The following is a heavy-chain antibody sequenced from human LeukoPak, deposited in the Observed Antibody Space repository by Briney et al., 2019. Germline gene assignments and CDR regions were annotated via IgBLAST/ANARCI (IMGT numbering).Heavy chain of an antibody. J-gene: IGHJ4*02. CDR3: ARITWKKAFDY. CDR2: MNANSGNT. D-gene: IGHD3-16*01. V-gene: IGHV1-8*01. Sequence: DSVTVSCTASGYTFTSYDINWVRQAPGQGLEWMGWMNANSGNTDYAQKLKGRVTMTRTTSISTAYMELRSLRSEDTAVYYCARITWKKAFDYWGQGTLVTVSS. CDR1: GYTFTSYD.